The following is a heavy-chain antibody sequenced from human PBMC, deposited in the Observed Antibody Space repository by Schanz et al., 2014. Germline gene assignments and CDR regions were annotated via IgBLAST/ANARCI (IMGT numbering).Heavy chain of an antibody. CDR2: ISYSGST. Sequence: QVQLQESGPGLVKPSQTLSLTCTVSGGSVSSGGDYWSWIRQHPGKGLEWIGFISYSGSTYYNPSLKSRVTISVDPSKNHFSLKLRSVTAADTAVYYCARDTTWRLDLWGRGTLVTVSS. CDR1: GGSVSSGGDY. J-gene: IGHJ2*01. CDR3: ARDTTWRLDL. D-gene: IGHD1-1*01. V-gene: IGHV4-31*03.